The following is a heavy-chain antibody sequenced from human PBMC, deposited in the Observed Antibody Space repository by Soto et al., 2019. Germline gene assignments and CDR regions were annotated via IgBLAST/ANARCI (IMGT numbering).Heavy chain of an antibody. CDR3: ARSGYSSGGYHWYFDH. CDR1: GFTFTSSA. J-gene: IGHJ2*01. V-gene: IGHV1-58*01. D-gene: IGHD6-19*01. CDR2: TVVGSGNT. Sequence: SVKVSCKASGFTFTSSAVQWVRQARGQRLEWIGWTVVGSGNTNYAQKFQDRVTITRDMSASTAYMELSSLRSDDTALFYCARSGYSSGGYHWYFDHLGRGSLVTVSS.